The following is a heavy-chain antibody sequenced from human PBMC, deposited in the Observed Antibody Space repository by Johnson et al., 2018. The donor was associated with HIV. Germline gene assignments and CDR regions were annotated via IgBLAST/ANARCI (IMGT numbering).Heavy chain of an antibody. CDR3: AKEGAAVIHFDI. V-gene: IGHV3-15*05. Sequence: VQLVESGGGVVRPGGSLRLSCAASGFTLSNYDIHWVRQAPGRGLEWVGRIKSKTDGGTADYAGPVKGRFTISRDNAKNSLYLQMNSLRAEDTALYYCAKEGAAVIHFDIWGQGTMVTVSS. CDR2: IKSKTDGGTA. J-gene: IGHJ3*02. D-gene: IGHD6-13*01. CDR1: GFTLSNYD.